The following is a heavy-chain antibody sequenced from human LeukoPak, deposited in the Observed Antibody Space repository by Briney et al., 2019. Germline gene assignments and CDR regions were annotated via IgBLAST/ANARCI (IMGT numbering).Heavy chain of an antibody. Sequence: GGSLRLSCAASGFTFSSYAMSWVRQAPGKGLEWLSYISRSSDTIYYADSVKGRFTIPRDNAKSSLFLQMNTLRAEDTAVYYCAREGAPWGQGTLVTVSS. CDR2: ISRSSDTI. V-gene: IGHV3-48*01. CDR3: AREGAP. CDR1: GFTFSSYA. J-gene: IGHJ4*02. D-gene: IGHD1-26*01.